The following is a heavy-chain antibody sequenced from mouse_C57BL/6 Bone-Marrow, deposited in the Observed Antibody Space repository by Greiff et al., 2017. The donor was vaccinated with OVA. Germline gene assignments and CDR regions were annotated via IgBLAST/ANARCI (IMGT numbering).Heavy chain of an antibody. D-gene: IGHD2-2*01. J-gene: IGHJ2*01. Sequence: QVQLQQSGAELMKPGASVKLSCKATGYTFTGYWIEWVKQRPGHGLEWIGEILPGSGSTTYNEKFKGKATFTADTSSNTAYMQLSSLTTEDSAIYYCARDGYDEGYYFDYWGQGTTLTVSS. CDR3: ARDGYDEGYYFDY. CDR2: ILPGSGST. CDR1: GYTFTGYW. V-gene: IGHV1-9*01.